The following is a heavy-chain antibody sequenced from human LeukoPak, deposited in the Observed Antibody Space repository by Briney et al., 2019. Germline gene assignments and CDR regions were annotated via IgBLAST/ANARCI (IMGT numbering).Heavy chain of an antibody. CDR1: GGSISTYY. V-gene: IGHV4-59*12. CDR2: IYYSGST. J-gene: IGHJ4*02. D-gene: IGHD3-10*01. Sequence: PSETLSLTCTVSGGSISTYYWSWIRQPPGKGLEWIEYIYYSGSTNYNPPLKSRVTISVDTSKTQFSLKLRSVTAADTAVYYCARVVYSGSWGYFDYWGQGTMVTVSS. CDR3: ARVVYSGSWGYFDY.